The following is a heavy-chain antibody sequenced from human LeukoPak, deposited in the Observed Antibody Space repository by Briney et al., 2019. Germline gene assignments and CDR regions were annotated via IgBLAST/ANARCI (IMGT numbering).Heavy chain of an antibody. CDR2: IYPGDSAT. J-gene: IGHJ4*02. V-gene: IGHV5-51*01. CDR1: GYSFTSYW. CDR3: ARGSGSYHTAYMN. D-gene: IGHD1-26*01. Sequence: NLGESLKTSCKRFGYSFTSYWIGWVRQMPGKGLGWLGIIYPGDSATRYSPSFQGQVTISADKSLSTAHLQWSSLKASDTAMYYCARGSGSYHTAYMNWGQGSPVTVSS.